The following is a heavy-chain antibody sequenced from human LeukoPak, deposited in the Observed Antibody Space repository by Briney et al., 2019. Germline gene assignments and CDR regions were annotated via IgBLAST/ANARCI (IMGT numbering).Heavy chain of an antibody. Sequence: GGSLRLSCAASGITFSDYAMSWVRQAPGKGLEWVSAISGSGDSTYHADSVKGRFTISRDNSKNTLCLQMNILRAEDTAVYYCAKGSYYNSYEAVYWDQGTLVTVSS. V-gene: IGHV3-23*01. CDR1: GITFSDYA. J-gene: IGHJ4*02. CDR2: ISGSGDST. D-gene: IGHD3-10*01. CDR3: AKGSYYNSYEAVY.